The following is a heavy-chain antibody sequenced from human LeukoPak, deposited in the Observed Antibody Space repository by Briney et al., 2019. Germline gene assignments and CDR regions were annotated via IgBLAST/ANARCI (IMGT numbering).Heavy chain of an antibody. D-gene: IGHD6-13*01. CDR3: AGHHQAYSRTY. V-gene: IGHV3-74*01. CDR1: GFTFSHYW. Sequence: GGSLRLSCAASGFTFSHYWMHWVRQAPGKGLVWVSRISTDGSSTTYADSVKGRFTVSRDNAKNTLFLQMNSLRAEDTAVYYCAGHHQAYSRTYWGQGTLVTVSS. CDR2: ISTDGSST. J-gene: IGHJ4*02.